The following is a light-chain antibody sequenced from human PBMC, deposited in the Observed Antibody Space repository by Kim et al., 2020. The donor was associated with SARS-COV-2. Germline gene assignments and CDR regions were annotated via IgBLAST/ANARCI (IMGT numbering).Light chain of an antibody. Sequence: DVVLTQSPLSLPVTLGQPASISCRSSHSLVYDDGNTHLNWFQQRPGQSPRRLIYKVSNRDSGVPDRFSGNWSGADFTLKISRVEAEDLGDYCCMQGTHGQNTFGQGTKLEI. CDR1: HSLVYDDGNTH. V-gene: IGKV2-30*01. CDR2: KVS. CDR3: MQGTHGQNT. J-gene: IGKJ2*01.